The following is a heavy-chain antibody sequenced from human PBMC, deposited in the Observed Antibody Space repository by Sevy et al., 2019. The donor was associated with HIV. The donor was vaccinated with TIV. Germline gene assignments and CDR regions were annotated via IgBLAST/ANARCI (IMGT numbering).Heavy chain of an antibody. D-gene: IGHD3-10*01. CDR3: ARGPLYGSGNFYYFDY. V-gene: IGHV1-46*01. Sequence: ASVKVSYKASGYTFTRYYMHWVRQAPGQGLEWMGIINPSGGSTSYAQKFQGRVTMTRDTSTSTVYMELSSLRSEDTAVYYCARGPLYGSGNFYYFDYWGQGTLVTVSS. J-gene: IGHJ4*02. CDR1: GYTFTRYY. CDR2: INPSGGST.